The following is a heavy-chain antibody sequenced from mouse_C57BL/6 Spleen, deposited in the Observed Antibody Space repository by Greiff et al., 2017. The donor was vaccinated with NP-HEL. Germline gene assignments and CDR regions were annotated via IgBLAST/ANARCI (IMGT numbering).Heavy chain of an antibody. Sequence: QVQLQQPGAELVKPGASVKLSCKASGYTFTSYWMHWVKQRPGQGLEWIGMIHPNSGSTNYNEKFKSKATLTVDKSSSTAYMQLSSLTSEDSAVYYGAREAYGSPAWFAYWGQGTLVTVSA. D-gene: IGHD1-1*01. CDR2: IHPNSGST. V-gene: IGHV1-64*01. CDR3: AREAYGSPAWFAY. J-gene: IGHJ3*01. CDR1: GYTFTSYW.